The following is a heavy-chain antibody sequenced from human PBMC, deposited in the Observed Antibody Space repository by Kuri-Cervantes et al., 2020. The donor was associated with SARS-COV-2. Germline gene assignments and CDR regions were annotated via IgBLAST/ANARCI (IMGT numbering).Heavy chain of an antibody. V-gene: IGHV3-48*01. J-gene: IGHJ1*01. CDR3: AKSRLTTYFGPAEYFQH. CDR1: GFTFSSYS. Sequence: GESLKISCAASGFTFSSYSMNWVRQAPGKGLEWVSYISSSSSTIYYADSVKGRFTISRDNAKNSLYLQMNSLRAEDTAVYYCAKSRLTTYFGPAEYFQHWGQGTLVTVSS. CDR2: ISSSSSTI. D-gene: IGHD3-9*01.